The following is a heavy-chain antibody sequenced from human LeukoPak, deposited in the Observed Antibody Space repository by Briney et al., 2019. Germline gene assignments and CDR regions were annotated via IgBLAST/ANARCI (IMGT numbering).Heavy chain of an antibody. J-gene: IGHJ4*02. D-gene: IGHD3-10*01. CDR1: GGSISSGSYY. CDR3: AGQTFAYDY. V-gene: IGHV4-61*02. Sequence: SETLSLTCTVSGGSISSGSYYWSWIRQPAGKGLEWIGRIYTSGSTNHNPSLKSRVTISVDTSKNQFSLKLSSVTAADTAVYYCAGQTFAYDYWGQGTLATVSS. CDR2: IYTSGST.